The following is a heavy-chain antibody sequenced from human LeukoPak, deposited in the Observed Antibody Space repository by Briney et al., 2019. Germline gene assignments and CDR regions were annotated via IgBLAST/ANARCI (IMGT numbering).Heavy chain of an antibody. D-gene: IGHD3-3*01. Sequence: GASVKVSCKASGGTFSSYAISWVRQAPGQGLEWMGWINPNSGGTNYAQKFQGRVTMTRDTSISTAYMELSRLRSDDTAVYYCARAPFDFWSANSPSEYFQHWGQGTLVTVSS. CDR1: GGTFSSYA. CDR3: ARAPFDFWSANSPSEYFQH. V-gene: IGHV1-2*02. CDR2: INPNSGGT. J-gene: IGHJ1*01.